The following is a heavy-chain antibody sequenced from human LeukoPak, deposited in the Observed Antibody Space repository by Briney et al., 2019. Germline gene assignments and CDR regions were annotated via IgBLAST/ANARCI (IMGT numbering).Heavy chain of an antibody. CDR2: INSDGSEG. CDR1: GFTFSGFW. CDR3: ARSSYSSSSSV. Sequence: GESLRLSCAVSGFTFSGFWMSWSRQAPGRGLEWVASINSDGSEGYYADVVKGRFTISRDNAKNSLYLQINSLRAEDTAVYYCARSSYSSSSSVWGQGTMVTVSS. J-gene: IGHJ3*01. V-gene: IGHV3-7*03. D-gene: IGHD6-6*01.